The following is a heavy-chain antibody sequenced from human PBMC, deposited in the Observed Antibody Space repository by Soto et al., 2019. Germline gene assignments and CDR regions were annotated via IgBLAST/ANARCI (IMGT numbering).Heavy chain of an antibody. CDR3: AKETHGGSPFDP. CDR1: GFTFSSYA. J-gene: IGHJ5*02. V-gene: IGHV3-23*01. Sequence: GGSLRLSCAASGFTFSSYAMSWLRQAPGKGLEWVSAISGSGGSTYYADSVKGRSTISRDNSKNTLYLQMNSLRAEDTAVYYWAKETHGGSPFDPWGQGTLVNVSS. D-gene: IGHD2-15*01. CDR2: ISGSGGST.